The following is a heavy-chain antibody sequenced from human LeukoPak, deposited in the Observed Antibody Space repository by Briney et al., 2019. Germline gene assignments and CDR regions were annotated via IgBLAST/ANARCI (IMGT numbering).Heavy chain of an antibody. CDR1: ANTFTGYY. CDR2: INPNRGGT. J-gene: IGHJ3*02. D-gene: IGHD3-16*01. V-gene: IGHV1-2*02. Sequence: ASVTVSCKASANTFTGYYMHWVRQAPGQELEWMGWINPNRGGTNYAQQFHGRVTMTRDTSISTAYMQLSRLTSDDTAVYFCARLGSSDIWGQGTMVTVSS. CDR3: ARLGSSDI.